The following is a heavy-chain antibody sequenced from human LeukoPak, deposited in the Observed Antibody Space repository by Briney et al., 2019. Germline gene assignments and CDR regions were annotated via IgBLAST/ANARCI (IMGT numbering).Heavy chain of an antibody. CDR1: GSIFTSYG. V-gene: IGHV1-18*01. D-gene: IGHD5-12*01. Sequence: GASVRLSCKASGSIFTSYGVSWGRQAPGQGLEWMGWFGAYNGNEKSAQTLPVRVTMTTDTSTSTAYMELRSLRSDDTAVYYRARDSGYDLNWFDPWGQGTLVTVSS. J-gene: IGHJ5*02. CDR3: ARDSGYDLNWFDP. CDR2: FGAYNGNE.